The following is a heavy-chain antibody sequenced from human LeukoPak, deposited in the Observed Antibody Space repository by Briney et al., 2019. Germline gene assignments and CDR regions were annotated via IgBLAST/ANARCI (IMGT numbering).Heavy chain of an antibody. CDR2: IKQDGSEK. D-gene: IGHD1-7*01. Sequence: GGSLRLSCAVSGFTVSNNYMSWVRQAPGKGLEWVANIKQDGSEKYYVDSVKGRFTISRDNAKNSLYLQMNSLRAEDTAVYYCARVGLWHYPVDSWGQGTLVTVSS. V-gene: IGHV3-7*01. J-gene: IGHJ4*02. CDR1: GFTVSNNY. CDR3: ARVGLWHYPVDS.